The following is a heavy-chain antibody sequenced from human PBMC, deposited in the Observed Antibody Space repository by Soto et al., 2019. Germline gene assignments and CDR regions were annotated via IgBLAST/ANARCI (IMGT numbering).Heavy chain of an antibody. V-gene: IGHV3-11*01. D-gene: IGHD2-15*01. Sequence: QVQLVESGGGLVKPGGSLSLSCAASGITFSDYYMAWIRQVPGKGLDWVSYIDPSGNTIHYAGSVKGRFTISRDNAKHSLFLQMNSLRAEDTPVYYCARRGRWSNWYFDLWGRGSLVTFSS. CDR2: IDPSGNTI. J-gene: IGHJ2*01. CDR1: GITFSDYY. CDR3: ARRGRWSNWYFDL.